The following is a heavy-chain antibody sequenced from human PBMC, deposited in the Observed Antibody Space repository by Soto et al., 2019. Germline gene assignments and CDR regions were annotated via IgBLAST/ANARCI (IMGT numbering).Heavy chain of an antibody. V-gene: IGHV3-30*18. CDR3: VKDGSSGWPYYYGLDV. CDR1: GFTFSSYG. Sequence: GGSLRLSWAAAGFTFSSYGMHWVRQAPGKGLEWVAVISYDGSNKYYADSVKGRFTIARDNSKNTLFLHMSSLRAEDTAVYYCVKDGSSGWPYYYGLDVWGQGTSVTVSS. D-gene: IGHD6-19*01. J-gene: IGHJ6*02. CDR2: ISYDGSNK.